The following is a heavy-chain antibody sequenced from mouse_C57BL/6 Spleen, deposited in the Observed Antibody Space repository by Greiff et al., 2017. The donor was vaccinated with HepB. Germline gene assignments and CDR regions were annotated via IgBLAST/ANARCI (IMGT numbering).Heavy chain of an antibody. Sequence: VQLQESGAELARPGASVKLSCKASGYTFTSYGISWVKQRTGQGLEWIGEIYPRSGNTYYNEKFKGKATLTADKSSSTAYMELRSLTSEDSAVYFCARDYSNSFAYWGQGTLVTVSA. V-gene: IGHV1-81*01. CDR3: ARDYSNSFAY. D-gene: IGHD2-5*01. CDR1: GYTFTSYG. J-gene: IGHJ3*01. CDR2: IYPRSGNT.